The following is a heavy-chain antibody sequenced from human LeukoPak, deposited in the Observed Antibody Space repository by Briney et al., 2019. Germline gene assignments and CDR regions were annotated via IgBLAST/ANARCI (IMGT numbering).Heavy chain of an antibody. Sequence: PGGSLRLSCAASGVTFSSYSMNWVRQAPGKGLEWVSSISTSSSYIYYADSVKGRFTISRDNAKNSLYLQMNSLRAEDTAVYYCARDHRGSPNYDSSGPLDYWGQGTLVTVSS. CDR3: ARDHRGSPNYDSSGPLDY. D-gene: IGHD3-22*01. CDR2: ISTSSSYI. V-gene: IGHV3-21*01. CDR1: GVTFSSYS. J-gene: IGHJ4*02.